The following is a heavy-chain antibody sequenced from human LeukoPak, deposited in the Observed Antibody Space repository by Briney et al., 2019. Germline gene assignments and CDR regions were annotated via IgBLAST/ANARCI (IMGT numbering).Heavy chain of an antibody. CDR2: SNPNSGDT. V-gene: IGHV1-2*02. Sequence: ASVKVSCKASGYTFTGYYMHWVRQAPGQGLEWRGWSNPNSGDTNYAQKFQGRVTMTRDTSISTAYMELSRLRSDDTAVYYCARDRHKYNYDSGGYPPYWGQGTLVTVSS. J-gene: IGHJ4*02. CDR3: ARDRHKYNYDSGGYPPY. D-gene: IGHD3-22*01. CDR1: GYTFTGYY.